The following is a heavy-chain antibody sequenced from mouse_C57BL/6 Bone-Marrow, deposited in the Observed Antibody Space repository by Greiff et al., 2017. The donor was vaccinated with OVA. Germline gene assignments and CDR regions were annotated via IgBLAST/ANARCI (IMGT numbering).Heavy chain of an antibody. D-gene: IGHD1-1*01. J-gene: IGHJ2*01. V-gene: IGHV5-17*01. Sequence: EVKLVESGGGLVKPGGSLKLSCAASGFTFSDYGMHWVRQAPEKGLEWVAYISSGSSTIYYADTVKGRSTITRDNAKNTLFLQMTSLRSEDTAMYYCARAYYYGSSPDYWGQGTTLTVSS. CDR2: ISSGSSTI. CDR1: GFTFSDYG. CDR3: ARAYYYGSSPDY.